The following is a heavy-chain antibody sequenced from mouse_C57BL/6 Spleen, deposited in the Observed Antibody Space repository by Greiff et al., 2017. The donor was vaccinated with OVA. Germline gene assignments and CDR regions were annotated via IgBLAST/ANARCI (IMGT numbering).Heavy chain of an antibody. V-gene: IGHV1-74*01. CDR2: IHPSDSDT. Sequence: QVQLKQPGAELVKPGASVKVSCKASGYTFTSYWMHWVKQRPGQGLEWIGRIHPSDSDTNYNQKFKGKATLTVDKSSSTAYMQLSSLTSEDSAVYYCAIGDYGNYVGFAYWGQGTLVTVSA. D-gene: IGHD2-1*01. CDR1: GYTFTSYW. CDR3: AIGDYGNYVGFAY. J-gene: IGHJ3*01.